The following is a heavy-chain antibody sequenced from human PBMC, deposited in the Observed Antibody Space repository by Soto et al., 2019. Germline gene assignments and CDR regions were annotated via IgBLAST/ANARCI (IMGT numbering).Heavy chain of an antibody. J-gene: IGHJ4*02. Sequence: GSLRISCAASGFTFSSYGMHWVRQAPGKGLEWVAVISYDGSNKYYADSVKGRFTISRDNSKNTLYLQMNSLRAEDTAVYYCAKDAEPNYYDSSGYSDYWGQGTLVTVSS. CDR3: AKDAEPNYYDSSGYSDY. CDR1: GFTFSSYG. CDR2: ISYDGSNK. V-gene: IGHV3-30*18. D-gene: IGHD3-22*01.